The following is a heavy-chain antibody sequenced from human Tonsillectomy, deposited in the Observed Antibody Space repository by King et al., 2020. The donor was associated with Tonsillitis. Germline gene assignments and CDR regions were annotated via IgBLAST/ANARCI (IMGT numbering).Heavy chain of an antibody. CDR1: GFTFSAYD. J-gene: IGHJ6*03. D-gene: IGHD6-13*01. CDR2: IGTAGDT. Sequence: VQLVESGGGLVQPGGSLRLSCAASGFTFSAYDMHCVRQATGKGLELVSAIGTAGDTYYPGSVEGRFTISRENAKNSLYLQMNSLRAGDTAVYYCARGIYSSSWYRPYYYYMDVWGKGTTVTVSS. CDR3: ARGIYSSSWYRPYYYYMDV. V-gene: IGHV3-13*04.